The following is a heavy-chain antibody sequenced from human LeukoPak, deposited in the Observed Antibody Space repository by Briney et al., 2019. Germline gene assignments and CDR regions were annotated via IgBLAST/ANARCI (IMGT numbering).Heavy chain of an antibody. CDR1: GASISSYY. V-gene: IGHV4-59*01. D-gene: IGHD3-9*01. CDR2: IFFSGST. CDR3: ARTYYDILTGYYPTNWYDP. J-gene: IGHJ5*02. Sequence: PSETLSLTCSVSGASISSYYWSWIRQPPGKGLDWIGYIFFSGSTKYNPSLKSRVTLSVDTSRNQYSLKLSSVTAADTAVYYCARTYYDILTGYYPTNWYDPWGQGTLVTVSS.